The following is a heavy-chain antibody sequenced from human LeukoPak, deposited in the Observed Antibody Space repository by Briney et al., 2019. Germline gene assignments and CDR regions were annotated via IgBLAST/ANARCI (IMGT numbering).Heavy chain of an antibody. CDR1: GFTFHDHG. V-gene: IGHV3-20*04. CDR2: LNWNGDNT. Sequence: GGSLRLSCAASGFTFHDHGMSWVRQVPGKGLEWVSALNWNGDNTGYADSVKGRFTISRDNAKKSLYLQMNSLTAEDTAYYYCAREEGPYFDCWGQGTLATVSS. J-gene: IGHJ4*02. CDR3: AREEGPYFDC.